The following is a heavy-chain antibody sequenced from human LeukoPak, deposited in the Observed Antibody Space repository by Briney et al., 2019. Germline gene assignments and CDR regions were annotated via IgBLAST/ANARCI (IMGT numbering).Heavy chain of an antibody. J-gene: IGHJ2*01. CDR2: IYVGGHT. Sequence: GGSLRLSCEITGFVVSNNYMNWVRQAPGKGLEWVALIYVGGHTCHADSVKGRFAISSDNAKNTLYLHMNSLRAEDTAVYYCAKGGNYDGNYYAAWFFDVWGRGTRVTVSS. CDR3: AKGGNYDGNYYAAWFFDV. CDR1: GFVVSNNY. D-gene: IGHD5-24*01. V-gene: IGHV3-53*01.